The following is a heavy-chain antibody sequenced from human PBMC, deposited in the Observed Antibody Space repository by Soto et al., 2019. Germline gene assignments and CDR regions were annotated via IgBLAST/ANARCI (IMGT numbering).Heavy chain of an antibody. V-gene: IGHV3-23*01. D-gene: IGHD3-3*01. J-gene: IGHJ3*02. CDR2: ISGSGGST. Sequence: GGSLRLSCAASGFTFSSYAMSWVRQAPGKGLEWVSAISGSGGSTYYADSVKGRFTISRDNSKNTLYLQMNSLRAEDTDVYYCANTGLIFGVVIIIPRDAFDIWGQGTMVTVSS. CDR1: GFTFSSYA. CDR3: ANTGLIFGVVIIIPRDAFDI.